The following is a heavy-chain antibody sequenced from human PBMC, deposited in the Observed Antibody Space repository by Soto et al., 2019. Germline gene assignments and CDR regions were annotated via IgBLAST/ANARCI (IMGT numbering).Heavy chain of an antibody. D-gene: IGHD3-9*01. Sequence: SETLSLTCTVSGGSVSSGSYYWSWIRQPPGKGLEWIGYIYYSGSTNYNPSLKSRVTISVDTSKNQFSLKLSSVTAADTAVYYCARTQILTGFNRGGWFDPWGQGTLVTVSS. J-gene: IGHJ5*02. V-gene: IGHV4-61*01. CDR3: ARTQILTGFNRGGWFDP. CDR2: IYYSGST. CDR1: GGSVSSGSYY.